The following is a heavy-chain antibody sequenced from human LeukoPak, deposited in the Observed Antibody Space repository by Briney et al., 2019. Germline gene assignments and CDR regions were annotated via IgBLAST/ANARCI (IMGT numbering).Heavy chain of an antibody. CDR2: INHSGST. CDR1: GGSINSYY. CDR3: ARKVIFDY. J-gene: IGHJ4*01. Sequence: NTSETLSLTCTVSGGSINSYYWSWIRQPPGKGLEWIGEINHSGSTNYNPSLKSRVTISVDTSKNQFSLKLSSVTAADTAVYYCARKVIFDYWGQGTLVTVSS. D-gene: IGHD3-16*02. V-gene: IGHV4-34*01.